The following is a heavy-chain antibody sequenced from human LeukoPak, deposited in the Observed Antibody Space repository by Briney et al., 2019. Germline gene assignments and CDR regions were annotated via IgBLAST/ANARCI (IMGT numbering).Heavy chain of an antibody. CDR2: ISGSGGST. Sequence: PGGSLRLSCAASKFTFRNHGMHWVRQAPGKGLEWVSAISGSGGSTYYADSVKGRFTISRDNSKNTLYLQMNSLRAEDTAVYYCAKKDIVVVVGANPYFDYWGQGTLVTVSS. V-gene: IGHV3-23*01. CDR1: KFTFRNHG. J-gene: IGHJ4*02. CDR3: AKKDIVVVVGANPYFDY. D-gene: IGHD2-15*01.